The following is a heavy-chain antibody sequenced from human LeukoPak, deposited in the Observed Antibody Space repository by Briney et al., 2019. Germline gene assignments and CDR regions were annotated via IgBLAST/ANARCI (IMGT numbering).Heavy chain of an antibody. CDR1: GYTFTGYY. Sequence: AASVKVSCKASGYTFTGYYMHWVRQAPGQGLEWMGWINPNSGGTNYAQKFQGRVTMTRDTSISTAYMELSRLRSDDTAVYYCARAPYSSSWYDGYWGQGTLLTVSS. CDR3: ARAPYSSSWYDGY. V-gene: IGHV1-2*02. J-gene: IGHJ4*02. D-gene: IGHD6-13*01. CDR2: INPNSGGT.